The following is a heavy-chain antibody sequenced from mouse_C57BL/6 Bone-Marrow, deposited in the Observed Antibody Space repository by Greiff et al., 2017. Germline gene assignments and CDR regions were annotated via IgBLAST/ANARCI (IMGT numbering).Heavy chain of an antibody. CDR3: ARYRLNYFDY. CDR2: IYPGGGYT. Sequence: VQLKQSGAELVRPGTSVKMSCKASGYTFTNYWIGWAKQRPGHGLEWIGDIYPGGGYTNYNEKFKGKATLTADKSSSTAYMQFSSLTSEDSAIYYCARYRLNYFDYWGQGTTLTVSS. V-gene: IGHV1-63*01. J-gene: IGHJ2*01. CDR1: GYTFTNYW. D-gene: IGHD2-12*01.